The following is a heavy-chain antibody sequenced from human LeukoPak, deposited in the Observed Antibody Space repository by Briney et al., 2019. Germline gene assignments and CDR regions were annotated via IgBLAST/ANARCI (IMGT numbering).Heavy chain of an antibody. V-gene: IGHV1-69*13. J-gene: IGHJ4*02. CDR1: GGTFSSYA. CDR3: ARGSYDFWSGYPSHPFDY. Sequence: GASVKVSCKASGGTFSSYAISWVRQAPGQGLEWMGGIIPIFGTANYAQKFQGRVTITADESTSTAYMELSSLRSEDTAVYYCARGSYDFWSGYPSHPFDYWGQGTLVTVSS. D-gene: IGHD3-3*01. CDR2: IIPIFGTA.